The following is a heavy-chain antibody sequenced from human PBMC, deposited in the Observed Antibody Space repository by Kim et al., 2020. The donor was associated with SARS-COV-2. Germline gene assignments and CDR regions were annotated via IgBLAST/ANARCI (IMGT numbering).Heavy chain of an antibody. CDR3: TTDGSAGYSSGWYYYYFDY. D-gene: IGHD6-19*01. V-gene: IGHV3-15*01. Sequence: GRLTISRDDSKSTLYLQMNSLKTEDTAVYYCTTDGSAGYSSGWYYYYFDYWGQGTLVTVSS. J-gene: IGHJ4*02.